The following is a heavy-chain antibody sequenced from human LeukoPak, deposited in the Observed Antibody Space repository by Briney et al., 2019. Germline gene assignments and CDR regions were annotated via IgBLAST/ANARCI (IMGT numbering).Heavy chain of an antibody. V-gene: IGHV1-2*02. J-gene: IGHJ6*02. CDR2: INPNSGGT. Sequence: APVKVSCKASGYTFTGYYMHWVRQAPGQGLEWMGWINPNSGGTNYAQKFQGRVTMTRDTSISTAYMELSRLRSDDTAVYYCARDDPSNYYGMDVWGQGTTVTVSS. CDR1: GYTFTGYY. CDR3: ARDDPSNYYGMDV.